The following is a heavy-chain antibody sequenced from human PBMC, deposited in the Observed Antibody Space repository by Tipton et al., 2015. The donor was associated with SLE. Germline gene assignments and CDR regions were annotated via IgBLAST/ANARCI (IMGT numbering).Heavy chain of an antibody. CDR3: ARDEYSGSYRGAFDI. CDR2: IYYSGST. J-gene: IGHJ3*02. D-gene: IGHD1-26*01. V-gene: IGHV4-59*12. Sequence: TLSLTCTVSGGSISSYYWSWIRQPPGKGLEWIGYIYYSGSTNYNPSLKSRVTISVDTSKNQFSLKLSSVTAADTAVYYCARDEYSGSYRGAFDIWGQGTMVTVSS. CDR1: GGSISSYY.